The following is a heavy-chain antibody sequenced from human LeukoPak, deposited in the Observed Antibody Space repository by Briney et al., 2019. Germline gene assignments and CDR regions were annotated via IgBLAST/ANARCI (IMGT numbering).Heavy chain of an antibody. V-gene: IGHV3-21*01. Sequence: GGSLRLSCAASGFTFSSYSMNWVRQAPGKGLEWVSSISSYSSYIYYADSVRGRFTISRDNAKNSLYLQMNSLRAADTAVYYCAKPVAGDRYFDYWGQGTLVTVSS. CDR2: ISSYSSYI. J-gene: IGHJ4*02. CDR3: AKPVAGDRYFDY. CDR1: GFTFSSYS. D-gene: IGHD3-16*01.